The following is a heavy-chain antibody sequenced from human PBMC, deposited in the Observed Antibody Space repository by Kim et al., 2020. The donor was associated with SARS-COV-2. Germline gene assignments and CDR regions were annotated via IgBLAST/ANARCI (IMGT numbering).Heavy chain of an antibody. CDR3: AKQREPGYSYGYGDFDY. CDR2: ISYDGSNK. V-gene: IGHV3-30*18. CDR1: GFTFSSYG. J-gene: IGHJ4*02. Sequence: GGSLRLSCAASGFTFSSYGMHWVRQAPGKGLEWVAVISYDGSNKYYADSVKGRFTISRDNSKNTLYLQMNSLRAEDTAVYYCAKQREPGYSYGYGDFDYWGQGTLVTVSS. D-gene: IGHD5-18*01.